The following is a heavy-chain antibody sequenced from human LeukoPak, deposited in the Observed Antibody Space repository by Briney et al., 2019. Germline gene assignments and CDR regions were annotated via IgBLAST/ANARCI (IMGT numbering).Heavy chain of an antibody. J-gene: IGHJ4*02. CDR1: GYPFTSYY. CDR2: INFSGGT. V-gene: IGHV1-2*02. Sequence: GASVKVSCKASGYPFTSYYMHWLRQAPGQGLEWMGWINFSGGTKYAEKVRGRVSMTRDTSMATAYMELTTLTSDDTAVYYCARDLRLFDYWGQGTLITVS. D-gene: IGHD3-3*01. CDR3: ARDLRLFDY.